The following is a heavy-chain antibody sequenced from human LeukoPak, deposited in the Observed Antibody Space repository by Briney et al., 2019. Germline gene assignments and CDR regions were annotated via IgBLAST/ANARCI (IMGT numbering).Heavy chain of an antibody. CDR2: IYPGDSDT. J-gene: IGHJ4*02. CDR3: ARRGMSPPTDGWGIRIDFDS. CDR1: GYRFNSYW. Sequence: GESLKISCQASGYRFNSYWIGWVRQRPGKGLEWMGVIYPGDSDTRYSPSFQGQVTISADQSMSIAYLQWRRLKASDTAMYYCARRGMSPPTDGWGIRIDFDSWGQGTLVTVSS. D-gene: IGHD3-16*01. V-gene: IGHV5-51*01.